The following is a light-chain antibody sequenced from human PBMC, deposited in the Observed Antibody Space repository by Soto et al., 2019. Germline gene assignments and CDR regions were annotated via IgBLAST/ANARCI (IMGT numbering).Light chain of an antibody. J-gene: IGLJ1*01. CDR3: QSFDSSLSALYV. V-gene: IGLV1-40*01. CDR1: GATSD. Sequence: QSVLTQPPSVSGAPGQRVTISCIGATSDVHWYQHLPGAAPKLLIYDNKNRPSGVPDRFSGSRSGTSASLAITGLQAEDEADYYCQSFDSSLSALYVFGTGTKATVL. CDR2: DNK.